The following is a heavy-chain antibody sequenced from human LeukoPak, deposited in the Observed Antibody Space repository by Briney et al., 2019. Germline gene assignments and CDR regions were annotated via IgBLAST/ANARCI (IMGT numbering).Heavy chain of an antibody. V-gene: IGHV4-59*08. Sequence: PSETLSLTCTVSGGSISSYYWSWIRQPPGKGLEWIGYIYYSGSTNYNPSLKSRVTISVDTSKNRFSLKLSSVTAADTAVYYCARHPRWYYFDYWGQGTLVTVSS. CDR3: ARHPRWYYFDY. J-gene: IGHJ4*02. CDR1: GGSISSYY. D-gene: IGHD2-15*01. CDR2: IYYSGST.